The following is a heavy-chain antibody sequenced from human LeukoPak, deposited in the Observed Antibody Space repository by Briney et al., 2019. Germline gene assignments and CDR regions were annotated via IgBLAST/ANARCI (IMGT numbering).Heavy chain of an antibody. CDR3: ARDISRTMDV. D-gene: IGHD2/OR15-2a*01. CDR2: INTDGSTT. V-gene: IGHV3-74*01. CDR1: GFTFSSRW. J-gene: IGHJ6*02. Sequence: GGSLRLSCVASGFTFSSRWMHWVRQAPGKGLVWVSIINTDGSTTRYADFVEGRFTISRDNARNTLYLEMNSLRVEDTAVYFCARDISRTMDVWGHGTTVTV.